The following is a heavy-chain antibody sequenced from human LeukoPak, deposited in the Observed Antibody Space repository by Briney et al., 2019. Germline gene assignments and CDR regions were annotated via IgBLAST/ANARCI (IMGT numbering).Heavy chain of an antibody. CDR3: ARDSSNDDFWSGYYMDRLSAFDI. CDR2: ISSSSSYI. V-gene: IGHV3-21*01. D-gene: IGHD3-3*01. CDR1: GFTFSSYS. J-gene: IGHJ3*02. Sequence: PGGSLRLSCAASGFTFSSYSMNWVRQAPGKGLEWVSSISSSSSYIYYADSVKGRFTISRDNAKNSLYLQMNSLRAEDTAVYYCARDSSNDDFWSGYYMDRLSAFDIWGQGTMVTVSS.